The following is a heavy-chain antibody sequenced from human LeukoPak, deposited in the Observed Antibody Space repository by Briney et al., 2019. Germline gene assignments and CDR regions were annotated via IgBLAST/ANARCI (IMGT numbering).Heavy chain of an antibody. J-gene: IGHJ5*02. CDR1: GFTFSTYG. Sequence: PGGSLRLSCVVSGFTFSTYGRFAMHWLRQAPGKGPEWVAVIWYDGSNKYYADSVKGRFTISRDNSKNTLYLQMNSLRAEDTAVYYCAREGRMVRGVIITSWFDPWGQGTLVTVSS. V-gene: IGHV3-33*08. D-gene: IGHD3-10*01. CDR2: IWYDGSNK. CDR3: AREGRMVRGVIITSWFDP.